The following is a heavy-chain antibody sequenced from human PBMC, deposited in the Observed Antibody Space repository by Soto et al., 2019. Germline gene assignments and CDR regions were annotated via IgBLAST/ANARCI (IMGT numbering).Heavy chain of an antibody. CDR3: ARHLTHGYGYAIFDF. J-gene: IGHJ4*02. D-gene: IGHD5-12*01. V-gene: IGHV4-39*01. CDR2: IYYGGST. Sequence: LSLTCSVSGSSISSNDYAWCWIRQPPGKGLEWIGNIYYGGSTYYNPSLKSRVTMSVDTSTNQFSLKLSSLTAADTAVFYCARHLTHGYGYAIFDFWGPGALVTVSS. CDR1: GSSISSNDYA.